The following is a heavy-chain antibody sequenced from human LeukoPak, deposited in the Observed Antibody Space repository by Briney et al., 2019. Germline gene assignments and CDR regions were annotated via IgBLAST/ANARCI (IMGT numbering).Heavy chain of an antibody. CDR1: GFTFSDHA. J-gene: IGHJ4*02. CDR3: AAQPCINGICYLDY. CDR2: ISYHARDQ. Sequence: GGSLRLSCTASGFTFSDHAMHWVRQAPGKGLEWVTVISYHARDQFCADSVKGRFTVSRDNSRNILYLQMNSLRAEDSAVYYCAAQPCINGICYLDYWGQGALVTVSS. D-gene: IGHD2-8*01. V-gene: IGHV3-30*04.